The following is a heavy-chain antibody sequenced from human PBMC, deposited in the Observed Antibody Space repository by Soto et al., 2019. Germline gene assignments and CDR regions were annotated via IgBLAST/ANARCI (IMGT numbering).Heavy chain of an antibody. V-gene: IGHV4-31*03. J-gene: IGHJ5*02. CDR1: GGSISSGGYY. CDR2: IYYSGST. CDR3: ARDEAEDLWFDP. D-gene: IGHD6-13*01. Sequence: SETLSLTCTVSGGSISSGGYYWSWIRQHPGKGLEWIGYIYYSGSTYYNPSLKSRVTISVDTPKNQFSLKLSSVTAADTAVYYCARDEAEDLWFDPWGQGTLVTVSS.